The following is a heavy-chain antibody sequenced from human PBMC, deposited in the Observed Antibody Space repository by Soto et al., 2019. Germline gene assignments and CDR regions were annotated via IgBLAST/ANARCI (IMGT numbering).Heavy chain of an antibody. CDR2: INHSGST. D-gene: IGHD5-18*01. Sequence: SETLSLTCAVYGGSFRGYYWSWIRQPPGKGLEWIGEINHSGSTNYNPSLKSRVTISVDTSKDQFSLKLSSVTAADTAVYYCARIGGLNVDTAMGRPFDYWGQGTLVTVSS. CDR1: GGSFRGYY. CDR3: ARIGGLNVDTAMGRPFDY. V-gene: IGHV4-34*01. J-gene: IGHJ4*02.